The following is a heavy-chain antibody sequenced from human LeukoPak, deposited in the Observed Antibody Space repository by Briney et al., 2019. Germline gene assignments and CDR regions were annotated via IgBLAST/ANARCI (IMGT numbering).Heavy chain of an antibody. CDR3: AKDSSSRSAFDI. D-gene: IGHD6-13*01. CDR1: GFTFSSYG. CDR2: ISYDGSNK. V-gene: IGHV3-30*18. J-gene: IGHJ3*02. Sequence: PGGSLRLSCAASGFTFSSYGMHWVRQAPGKGLEWVAVISYDGSNKYYADSVKGRFTISRDNSKNTLYLQMNSLRAEDTAVYYCAKDSSSRSAFDIWGQGTMVTVSS.